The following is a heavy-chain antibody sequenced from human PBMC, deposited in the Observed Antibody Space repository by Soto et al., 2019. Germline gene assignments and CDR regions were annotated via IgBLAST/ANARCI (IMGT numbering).Heavy chain of an antibody. J-gene: IGHJ4*02. CDR1: GGSFNTYY. V-gene: IGHV4-59*08. D-gene: IGHD3-16*01. Sequence: PSETLSLTCTVSGGSFNTYYWTWIRQPPGKGLEWIGYIFYSGGTSYNPSLKSRVTISVDTSKKQFSLSLSSVTAADTAVYYCASNIWGSHRFDYWGQGTLVTVSS. CDR3: ASNIWGSHRFDY. CDR2: IFYSGGT.